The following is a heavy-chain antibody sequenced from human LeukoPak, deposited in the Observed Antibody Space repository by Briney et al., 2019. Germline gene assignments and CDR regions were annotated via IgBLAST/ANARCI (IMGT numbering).Heavy chain of an antibody. D-gene: IGHD5-18*01. CDR2: ISSSSSYI. CDR1: GFTFSSYS. J-gene: IGHJ4*02. Sequence: GGSLRLSCAASGFTFSSYSMNWVRQAPWKGLEWVSSISSSSSYIYYADSVKGRFTISRDNAKNSLYLQMNSLRAEDTAVYYCARAGVQLWYYFDYWGQGTLVTISS. CDR3: ARAGVQLWYYFDY. V-gene: IGHV3-21*01.